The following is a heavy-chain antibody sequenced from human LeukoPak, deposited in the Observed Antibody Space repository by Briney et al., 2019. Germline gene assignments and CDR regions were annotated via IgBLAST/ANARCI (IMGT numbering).Heavy chain of an antibody. CDR3: AKDCCSGYYYFDC. CDR2: ISGSGGTT. D-gene: IGHD3-22*01. CDR1: GFTFSSYA. J-gene: IGHJ4*02. V-gene: IGHV3-23*01. Sequence: GGSLRLSCAASGFTFSSYAMNWVRQAPGEGLEWVSAISGSGGTTYYADSVKGRFTISRDNSKNTLYLQMNNLRAEDTAVYYCAKDCCSGYYYFDCWGQGTLVTVSS.